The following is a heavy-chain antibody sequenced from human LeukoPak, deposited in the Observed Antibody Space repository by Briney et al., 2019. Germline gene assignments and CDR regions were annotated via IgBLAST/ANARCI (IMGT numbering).Heavy chain of an antibody. V-gene: IGHV1-69*04. D-gene: IGHD4-23*01. Sequence: ASVKVSCKASGGTFSSYTISWVQQAPRQGLEWMGRIIPILGIANYAQKFQGRVTITADKSTSTAYMELSSLRSEDTAVYYCARENGGNLIFDYWGQGTLVTVSS. CDR3: ARENGGNLIFDY. CDR1: GGTFSSYT. J-gene: IGHJ4*02. CDR2: IIPILGIA.